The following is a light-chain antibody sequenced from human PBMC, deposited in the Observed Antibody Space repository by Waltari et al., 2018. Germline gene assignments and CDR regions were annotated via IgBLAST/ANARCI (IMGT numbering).Light chain of an antibody. CDR2: DVS. Sequence: QSALTQPASVSGSPGQSITISCTGPSSDVGGYNYVSWYQQHPGKAPKLMIYDVSKRPSGVSNRFSGSKSGNTASLTISGLQAEDEADYYCSSYTSSSPWVFGGGTKLTVL. J-gene: IGLJ3*02. CDR3: SSYTSSSPWV. V-gene: IGLV2-14*01. CDR1: SSDVGGYNY.